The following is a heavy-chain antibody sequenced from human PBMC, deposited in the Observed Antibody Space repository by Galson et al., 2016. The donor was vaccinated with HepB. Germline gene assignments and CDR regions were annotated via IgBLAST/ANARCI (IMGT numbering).Heavy chain of an antibody. D-gene: IGHD3-22*01. J-gene: IGHJ5*01. V-gene: IGHV4-39*01. CDR3: GRMGEQGYDDRSAYYRWFDS. Sequence: SETLSLTCTVSGDSITNNNYYLGWIRQPPGKGLEWIATVYYGGSTYYNPSLKSRLDIFVDTPKNQFSLRLTSVSAADTAVYFCGRMGEQGYDDRSAYYRWFDSWGQGTLVTVSS. CDR1: GDSITNNNYY. CDR2: VYYGGST.